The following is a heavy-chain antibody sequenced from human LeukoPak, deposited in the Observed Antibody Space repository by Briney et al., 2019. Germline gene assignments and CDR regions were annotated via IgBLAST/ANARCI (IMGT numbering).Heavy chain of an antibody. CDR1: GFTFSSYA. CDR3: TKRGVVIRVILVGFHKEAYYFDS. Sequence: GGSLRLSCAASGFTFSSYAMSWVRQAPGKGLEWVSAISGSGGSTYYADSVKGRFTISRDNSKNTLYLQMNSLRAEDTAVYFCTKRGVVIRVILVGFHKEAYYFDSWGQGALVTVSS. CDR2: ISGSGGST. D-gene: IGHD3-22*01. V-gene: IGHV3-23*01. J-gene: IGHJ4*02.